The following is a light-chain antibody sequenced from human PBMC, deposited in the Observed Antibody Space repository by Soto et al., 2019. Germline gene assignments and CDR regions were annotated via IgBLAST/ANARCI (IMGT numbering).Light chain of an antibody. Sequence: DIQISLSASTLSASVGDRVTITCRASQSISSWLAWYQQKLGKAPKLLIYKASSLESGVPSRFSGSGSGTEFTLTISSLQPDDFATYYCQQYNSYPSFGGGTKVEIK. CDR1: QSISSW. J-gene: IGKJ4*01. CDR3: QQYNSYPS. V-gene: IGKV1-5*03. CDR2: KAS.